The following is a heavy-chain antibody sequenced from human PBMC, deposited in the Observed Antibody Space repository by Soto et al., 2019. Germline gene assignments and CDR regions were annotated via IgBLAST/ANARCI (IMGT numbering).Heavy chain of an antibody. J-gene: IGHJ4*02. CDR3: ASGYSYGIFDF. CDR1: GGTFSSYT. D-gene: IGHD5-18*01. Sequence: SVKVSCKASGGTFSSYTLSWVRQAPGQGLEWMGRIIAILDIANYAQRFQGRVTITADKSTSTAYMELSSLRSDDTAVYYCASGYSYGIFDFWGQGTLVTVSS. CDR2: IIAILDIA. V-gene: IGHV1-69*02.